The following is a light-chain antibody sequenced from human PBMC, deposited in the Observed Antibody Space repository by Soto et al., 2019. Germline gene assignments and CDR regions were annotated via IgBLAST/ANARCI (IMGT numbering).Light chain of an antibody. CDR2: LGS. CDR1: QSLLHSNGYNY. J-gene: IGKJ3*01. Sequence: DIVMTQSPLSLPVTPGEPASISCRSSQSLLHSNGYNYLHWYLQKPGQSPQLLIYLGSNRASGVPDRLSGSGSGTDFTLKISRVEAEDVGVYYCMQALQTPLFTFGPGTKVDI. CDR3: MQALQTPLFT. V-gene: IGKV2-28*01.